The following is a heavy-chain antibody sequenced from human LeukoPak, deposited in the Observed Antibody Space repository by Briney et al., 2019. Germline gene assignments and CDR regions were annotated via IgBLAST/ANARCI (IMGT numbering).Heavy chain of an antibody. CDR1: GGSISSSNW. D-gene: IGHD3-9*01. J-gene: IGHJ3*02. CDR2: IYHSGST. V-gene: IGHV4-4*02. Sequence: TSETLSLTCAGSGGSISSSNWWSWVRQPPGKGLEWIGEIYHSGSTNYNPSVKSRVTISVDKSKNQFSLKLSSVTAADTAVYYCAGVRYFDWLLYGAFDIWGQGTMVTVSS. CDR3: AGVRYFDWLLYGAFDI.